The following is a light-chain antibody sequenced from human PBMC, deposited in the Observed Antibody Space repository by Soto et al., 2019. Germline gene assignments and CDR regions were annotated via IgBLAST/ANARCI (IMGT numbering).Light chain of an antibody. V-gene: IGKV3-20*01. Sequence: EIVLTQSPGTLSLSPGERATLSCRASQSVRSSYLAWYQRKPGQAPRLLIYGVSSRATGIPDRFSGSGSGTDFSLTISRLEPEDFAVHYCQQYGSSPVTFGQGTKVDIK. CDR2: GVS. J-gene: IGKJ1*01. CDR1: QSVRSSY. CDR3: QQYGSSPVT.